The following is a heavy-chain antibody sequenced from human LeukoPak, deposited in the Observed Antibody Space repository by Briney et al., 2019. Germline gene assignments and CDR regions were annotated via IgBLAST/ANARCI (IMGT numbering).Heavy chain of an antibody. CDR1: GGSISSSSYY. D-gene: IGHD3-10*01. CDR2: IYYSGST. V-gene: IGHV4-39*01. Sequence: PSETLSLTCTVSGGSISSSSYYWGWIHQPPGKGLEWIGSIYYSGSTYYNPSLKSRVTISVDTSKNQFSLKLSSVTAADTAVYYCARNQYGSGSKLFDPWGQGTLVTVSS. J-gene: IGHJ5*02. CDR3: ARNQYGSGSKLFDP.